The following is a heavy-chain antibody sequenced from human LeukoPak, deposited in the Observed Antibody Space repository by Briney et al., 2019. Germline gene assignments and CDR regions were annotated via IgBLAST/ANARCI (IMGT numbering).Heavy chain of an antibody. J-gene: IGHJ3*02. CDR2: ISSSGSTK. V-gene: IGHV3-48*03. CDR1: GFTFSSYE. Sequence: PGGSLRLSCAASGFTFSSYEMNWVRQAPGKGLEWVSYISSSGSTKYYADSVKGRFTISRDNAKNSLYLQMNSLRVEDTAVYYCARWGGSGTFWDGFDIWGQGTVVTVSS. CDR3: ARWGGSGTFWDGFDI. D-gene: IGHD3-10*01.